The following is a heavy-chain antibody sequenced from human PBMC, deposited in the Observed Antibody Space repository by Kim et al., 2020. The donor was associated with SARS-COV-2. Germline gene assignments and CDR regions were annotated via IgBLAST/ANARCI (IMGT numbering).Heavy chain of an antibody. D-gene: IGHD3-22*01. Sequence: ASVKVSCKASGYTFTSYYMHWVRQAPGQGLEWMGIINPSGGSTSYAQKFQGRVTMTRDTSTSTVYMELSSLRSEDTAVYYCARDSREYYYDSSGQSGAFDPWGQGTLVTVSS. J-gene: IGHJ5*02. V-gene: IGHV1-46*01. CDR3: ARDSREYYYDSSGQSGAFDP. CDR2: INPSGGST. CDR1: GYTFTSYY.